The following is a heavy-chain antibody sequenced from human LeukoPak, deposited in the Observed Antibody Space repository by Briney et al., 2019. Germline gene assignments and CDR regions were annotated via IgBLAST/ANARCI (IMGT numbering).Heavy chain of an antibody. D-gene: IGHD2-15*01. CDR3: ARHWSHSVAQFGRSYWFDP. CDR2: IYTSGTT. Sequence: SETLSLTCTVSGGSISYYYWSWIRQSAGKGLEWIGRIYTSGTTNYNSSLMSRVTMSVDTSKNQFSLRLTSVTAADTAVYYCARHWSHSVAQFGRSYWFDPWGQGTLVTVSS. V-gene: IGHV4-4*07. J-gene: IGHJ5*02. CDR1: GGSISYYY.